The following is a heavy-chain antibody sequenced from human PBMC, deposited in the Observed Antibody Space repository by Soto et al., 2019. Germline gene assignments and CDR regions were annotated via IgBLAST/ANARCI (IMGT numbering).Heavy chain of an antibody. V-gene: IGHV4-34*01. D-gene: IGHD5-12*01. CDR3: ARGLRGVIVATVHNWFDP. CDR2: INHSGGT. Sequence: QVQLQQWGAGLLKPSETLSLTCAVYGGSFSGYYWSWIRQPPGKGLEGIGEINHSGGTNYNPSLKSRVTISVDTSKNQFSLKLSSVTAADTAVYYCARGLRGVIVATVHNWFDPWGQGTLVTVSS. CDR1: GGSFSGYY. J-gene: IGHJ5*02.